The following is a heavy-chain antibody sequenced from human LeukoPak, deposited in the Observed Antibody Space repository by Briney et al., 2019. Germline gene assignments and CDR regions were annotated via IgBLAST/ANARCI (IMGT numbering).Heavy chain of an antibody. D-gene: IGHD2-8*01. CDR2: ISGSGGST. J-gene: IGHJ4*02. CDR3: AKDRSCTNDICHGDFDY. Sequence: GGSLRLSCAASGFNFSSYAVSWVRQAPGKGQEWVSSISGSGGSTYSADSVKGRFTISRDNSKNTLYLQMNSLRAEDTALYYCAKDRSCTNDICHGDFDYWGQGTLVTVSS. V-gene: IGHV3-23*01. CDR1: GFNFSSYA.